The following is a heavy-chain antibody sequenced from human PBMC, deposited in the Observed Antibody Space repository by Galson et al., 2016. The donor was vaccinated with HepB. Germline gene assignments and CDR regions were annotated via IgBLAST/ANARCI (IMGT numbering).Heavy chain of an antibody. D-gene: IGHD3-9*01. J-gene: IGHJ5*02. V-gene: IGHV1-18*04. CDR2: ISAYNGNT. Sequence: SVKVSCKASGYTFTSYGINWVRQAPGRGLEWMGWISAYNGNTDFPQKFQDRVSLTTDTSTSTAYMELRSLKSDDTAIYYCARDHSSDWLTTNWFDPWGQGSLVIVSS. CDR1: GYTFTSYG. CDR3: ARDHSSDWLTTNWFDP.